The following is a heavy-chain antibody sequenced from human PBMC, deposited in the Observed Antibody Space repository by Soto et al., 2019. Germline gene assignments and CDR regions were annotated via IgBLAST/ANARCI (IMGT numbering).Heavy chain of an antibody. D-gene: IGHD3-3*01. CDR2: MNPNGGNT. V-gene: IGHV1-8*01. J-gene: IGHJ4*02. CDR1: GYTFTSYD. Sequence: GASVKVSSKASGYTFTSYDINWVRQANGQGLEWMGWMNPNGGNTGYAQKFQGRVTMTRNTSISTAYMELSSLRSEDTAVYYCARGRKLRFLEWLFPFDYCGQGTLVTVSS. CDR3: ARGRKLRFLEWLFPFDY.